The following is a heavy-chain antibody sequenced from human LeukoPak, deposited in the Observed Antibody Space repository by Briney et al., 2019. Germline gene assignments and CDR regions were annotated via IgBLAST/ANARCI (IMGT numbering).Heavy chain of an antibody. CDR2: IRSNGGST. Sequence: GGSLRLSCAASGFTFSSYGMHWVRQAPGKGLEYVSAIRSNGGSTYYANSVKGRFTISRDNSKNTLYLQMGSLRAEDMAVYYCARARSFLSYMDVWGKGTTVTISS. CDR1: GFTFSSYG. J-gene: IGHJ6*03. V-gene: IGHV3-64*01. D-gene: IGHD3-10*01. CDR3: ARARSFLSYMDV.